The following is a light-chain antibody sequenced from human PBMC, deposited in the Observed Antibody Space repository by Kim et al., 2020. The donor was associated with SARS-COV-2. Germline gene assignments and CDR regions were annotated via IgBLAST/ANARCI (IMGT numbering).Light chain of an antibody. CDR2: DVS. CDR3: SSFTSSSTWV. V-gene: IGLV2-14*04. J-gene: IGLJ3*02. Sequence: GTSIPSSCTGTNSDVGSYNFVSWYQQHPGRAPKLMIYDVSERPSGISNRFSGSKSGNTASLTISGLQAEDEADYHCSSFTSSSTWVFGGGTQLTVL. CDR1: NSDVGSYNF.